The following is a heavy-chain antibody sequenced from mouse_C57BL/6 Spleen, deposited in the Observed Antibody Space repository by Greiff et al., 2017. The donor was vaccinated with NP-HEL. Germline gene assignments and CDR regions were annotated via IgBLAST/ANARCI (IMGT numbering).Heavy chain of an antibody. CDR3: VRPSYYDYDPWFAY. CDR2: IRSKSNNYAT. D-gene: IGHD2-4*01. CDR1: GFSFNTYA. Sequence: EVKLMESGGGLVQPKGSLKLSCAASGFSFNTYAMNWVRQAPGKGLEWVARIRSKSNNYATYYADSVKDRFTISRDDSESMLYLQMNNLKTEVTAMYYCVRPSYYDYDPWFAYWGQGTLVTVSA. V-gene: IGHV10-1*01. J-gene: IGHJ3*01.